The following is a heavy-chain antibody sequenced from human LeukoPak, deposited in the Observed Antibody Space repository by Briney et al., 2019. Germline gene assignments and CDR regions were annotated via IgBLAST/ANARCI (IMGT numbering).Heavy chain of an antibody. CDR2: ISYDGSNK. Sequence: GGSLRLSCAASGFTFSSYGMHWVRQAPGKGLEWVAVISYDGSNKYYADSVKGRFTISRDNSKNTPYLQMNSLRAEDTAVYYCAKAGRESSGYLIDYWGQGTLVTVSS. J-gene: IGHJ4*02. CDR3: AKAGRESSGYLIDY. D-gene: IGHD3-22*01. V-gene: IGHV3-30*18. CDR1: GFTFSSYG.